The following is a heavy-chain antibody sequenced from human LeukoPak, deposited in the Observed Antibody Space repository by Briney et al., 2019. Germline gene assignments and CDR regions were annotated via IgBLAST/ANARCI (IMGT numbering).Heavy chain of an antibody. CDR2: IYTSGST. CDR1: GGSISSGSYY. D-gene: IGHD2-2*01. J-gene: IGHJ3*02. CDR3: ARVGVGYCSSTSCPAGDAFDI. Sequence: PSQTLSLTCTVSGGSISSGSYYWRWLRQPAGKGLEWIGRIYTSGSTNYNPSLKSRVTMSVDTSKNQFSLKLSSVTAADTAVYYCARVGVGYCSSTSCPAGDAFDIWGQGTMVTVSS. V-gene: IGHV4-61*02.